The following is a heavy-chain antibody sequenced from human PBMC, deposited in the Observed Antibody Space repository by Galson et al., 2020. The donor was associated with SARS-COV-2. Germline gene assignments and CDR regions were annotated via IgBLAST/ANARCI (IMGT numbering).Heavy chain of an antibody. CDR2: ISRDSIYI. Sequence: GGSLRLSCAASGFTFSIYGMNWVRQAPGKGLEWVSGISRDSIYIWYADSVKGRFTISGDNAKTSLYLQMNSLTVEDTAVYYCAREGVAPAGRSYYYYIDVWFKWTTVTISS. CDR1: GFTFSIYG. D-gene: IGHD6-13*01. V-gene: IGHV3-21*01. J-gene: IGHJ6*03. CDR3: AREGVAPAGRSYYYYIDV.